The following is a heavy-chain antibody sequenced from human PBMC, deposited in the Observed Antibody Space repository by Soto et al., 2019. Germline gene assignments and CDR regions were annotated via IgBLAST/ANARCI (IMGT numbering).Heavy chain of an antibody. CDR1: GGSISSSSYY. J-gene: IGHJ5*02. D-gene: IGHD1-26*01. V-gene: IGHV4-39*01. Sequence: SETLSLTCTVSGGSISSSSYYWGWIRQPPGKGLEWIGNIYYSGSTYYNPSLKSRITISVDTSKNQFSLKLSSVTAADTAVYYCATQEVGGSYVYTFDPWGQGTLVTVS. CDR2: IYYSGST. CDR3: ATQEVGGSYVYTFDP.